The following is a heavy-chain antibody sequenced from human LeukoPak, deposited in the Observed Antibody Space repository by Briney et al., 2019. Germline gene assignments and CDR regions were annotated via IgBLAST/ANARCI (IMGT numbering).Heavy chain of an antibody. CDR2: IYYSGST. CDR1: GGSISSSNW. D-gene: IGHD3-22*01. CDR3: ARVSSLGDESSGTDWYFDL. Sequence: SETLSLTCAVSGGSISSSNWWSWVRQPPGKGLEWIGSIYYSGSTYHNPSLKSRVTIFVDTSKNQFSLKLSSVTAADTAVYYCARVSSLGDESSGTDWYFDLWGRGTLVTVSS. J-gene: IGHJ2*01. V-gene: IGHV4-39*01.